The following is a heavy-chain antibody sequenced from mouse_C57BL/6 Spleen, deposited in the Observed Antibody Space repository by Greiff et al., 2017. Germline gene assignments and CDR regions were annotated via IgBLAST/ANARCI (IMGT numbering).Heavy chain of an antibody. CDR2: ISDGGSYT. V-gene: IGHV5-4*01. Sequence: EVQLVESGGGLVKPGGSLKLSCAASGFTFSSYAMSWVRQTPEKRLEWVATISDGGSYTYYPDNVKGRFTISRDNAKNNLYLQMSHLKSEDTAMYYCARGLDYYGSSYGYWGQGTTLTVSS. CDR1: GFTFSSYA. D-gene: IGHD1-1*01. CDR3: ARGLDYYGSSYGY. J-gene: IGHJ2*01.